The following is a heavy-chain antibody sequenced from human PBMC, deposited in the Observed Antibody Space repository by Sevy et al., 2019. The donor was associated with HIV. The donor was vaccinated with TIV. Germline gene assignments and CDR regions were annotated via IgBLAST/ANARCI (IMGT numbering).Heavy chain of an antibody. CDR3: TTEGAD. CDR2: VRSKGDGGTT. J-gene: IGHJ4*02. Sequence: GGSLRLSCAASGFTFSDAWLSWVRQAPGKGLEWVGRVRSKGDGGTTDYAAPVKGRFTIARDDSNNVLYVQMNSLKIEDTGVYYCTTEGADWGQGTRVTVSS. V-gene: IGHV3-15*01. CDR1: GFTFSDAW.